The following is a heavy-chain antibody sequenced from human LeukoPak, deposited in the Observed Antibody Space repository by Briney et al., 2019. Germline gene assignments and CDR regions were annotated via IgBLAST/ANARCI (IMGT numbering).Heavy chain of an antibody. CDR2: IGPNSGGT. CDR1: GYTFTDYY. CDR3: ARTMASPVSSY. J-gene: IGHJ4*02. V-gene: IGHV1-2*02. Sequence: ASVTVSFTASGYTFTDYYVHWVRQAPGQGLEWMGGIGPNSGGTNYAQEFQGRVTMPTDTSISTAYMELSGLRSDDTAVYYYARTMASPVSSYWGQGALVAVSS. D-gene: IGHD5-24*01.